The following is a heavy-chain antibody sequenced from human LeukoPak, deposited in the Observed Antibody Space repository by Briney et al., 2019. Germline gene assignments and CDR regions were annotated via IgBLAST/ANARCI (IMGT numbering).Heavy chain of an antibody. V-gene: IGHV3-74*01. Sequence: GESLRLSCAASGFTLSTHWMHWVRQAPGKGLVWVSRINSDGSRTDYADSVKGRFTISRDNAENTLYLQMNSLRAEDTAVYYCAREVFEGPRQNDAFDVWGQGTMVTVS. CDR2: INSDGSRT. CDR3: AREVFEGPRQNDAFDV. CDR1: GFTLSTHW. D-gene: IGHD3-9*01. J-gene: IGHJ3*01.